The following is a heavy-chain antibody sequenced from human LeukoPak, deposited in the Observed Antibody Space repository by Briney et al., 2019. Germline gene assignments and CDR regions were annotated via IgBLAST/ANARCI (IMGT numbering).Heavy chain of an antibody. J-gene: IGHJ4*02. V-gene: IGHV4-39*02. CDR1: GGSISSSSNY. CDR2: MYYRGTT. Sequence: SETLSLTCSVSGGSISSSSNYWGWIRQSPGKGLEWIGSMYYRGTTYENSSLKSRLTLSIDTSNNQFSLKLTSVTAADTAAYYCAREYSRSVVAGSRPDLWGQGLLVTVSS. D-gene: IGHD6-19*01. CDR3: AREYSRSVVAGSRPDL.